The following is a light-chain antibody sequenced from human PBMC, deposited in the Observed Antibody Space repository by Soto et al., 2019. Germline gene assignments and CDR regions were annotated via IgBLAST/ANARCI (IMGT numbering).Light chain of an antibody. V-gene: IGLV2-14*01. CDR3: SSYTSSSTLA. CDR1: SSDVGGYNY. Sequence: QSVLTQPASVSGSPGQSITISCTGTSSDVGGYNYVSWYQQHPGKAPKLMIYDVSNRPSGVSNRFSGSKSGNTASLTISGLQAEDEADYYGSSYTSSSTLAFGTGTKLTV. CDR2: DVS. J-gene: IGLJ1*01.